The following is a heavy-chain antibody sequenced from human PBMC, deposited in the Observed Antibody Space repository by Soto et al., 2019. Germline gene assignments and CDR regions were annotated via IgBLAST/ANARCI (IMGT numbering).Heavy chain of an antibody. D-gene: IGHD6-19*01. CDR1: GFTFSKYA. CDR3: AKDRTVAGPEVLFDP. Sequence: GGSLRLSCAASGFTFSKYAMSWVRQAPGKGLEWVSAISGSGSSTYYADSVKGRFTISRDNSKNTLYLQMNSLRAEDTAIYYCAKDRTVAGPEVLFDPWGQGTLVTVSS. V-gene: IGHV3-23*01. CDR2: ISGSGSST. J-gene: IGHJ5*02.